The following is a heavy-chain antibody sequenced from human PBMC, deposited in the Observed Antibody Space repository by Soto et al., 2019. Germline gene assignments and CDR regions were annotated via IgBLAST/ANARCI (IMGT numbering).Heavy chain of an antibody. Sequence: GGSLRLSCAASGFTFSSYSMNWVRQAPGKGLEWVSSISSSSSYIYYADSVKGRFTISRDNAKNSLYLQMNSLRAEDAAVYYCARDHCISTSCYARYYYYYMDVWGKGTTVTVSS. D-gene: IGHD2-2*01. J-gene: IGHJ6*03. CDR3: ARDHCISTSCYARYYYYYMDV. V-gene: IGHV3-21*01. CDR1: GFTFSSYS. CDR2: ISSSSSYI.